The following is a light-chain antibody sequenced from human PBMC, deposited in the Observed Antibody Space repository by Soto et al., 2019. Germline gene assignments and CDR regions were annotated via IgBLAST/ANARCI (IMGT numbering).Light chain of an antibody. CDR2: KVS. Sequence: DVVMTQSPLSLPVTLGQPASISCRSSQSLETSDGDTYLNWFHQRPGQSPRRLIYKVSKRDSGVPDRFSGSGSGTDFTLQISRVEADDVGVYYCMQPLENFRTFGQGTKVDI. J-gene: IGKJ1*01. CDR1: QSLETSDGDTY. CDR3: MQPLENFRT. V-gene: IGKV2-30*01.